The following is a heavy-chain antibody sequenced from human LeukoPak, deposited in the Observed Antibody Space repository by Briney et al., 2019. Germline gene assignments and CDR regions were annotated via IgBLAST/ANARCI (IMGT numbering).Heavy chain of an antibody. Sequence: GGSLRLSCAASGFTFSSYAMSWVRQAPGKGLEWVSAISGSGGSTYYADSVKGRSTISRDNSKNTLYLQMNSLRAEDTAVYYCAKNGHGGSYFDYWGQGTLVTVSS. CDR2: ISGSGGST. CDR3: AKNGHGGSYFDY. V-gene: IGHV3-23*01. J-gene: IGHJ4*02. D-gene: IGHD1-26*01. CDR1: GFTFSSYA.